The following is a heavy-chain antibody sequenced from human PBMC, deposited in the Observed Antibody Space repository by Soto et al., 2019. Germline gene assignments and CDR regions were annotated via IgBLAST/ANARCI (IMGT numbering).Heavy chain of an antibody. V-gene: IGHV3-23*01. CDR2: ISGSGGST. Sequence: EVQLLESGGGSVQPGGSLRLSCAASGFTFSSYAMSWVRQAPGKGLEWVSAISGSGGSTYYADSVKGRFTISRDNSKNTLYLQMNSLRAEDTAVYYCAKAPFGDYGGYYGMDVWGQGTTVTVSS. D-gene: IGHD4-17*01. J-gene: IGHJ6*02. CDR1: GFTFSSYA. CDR3: AKAPFGDYGGYYGMDV.